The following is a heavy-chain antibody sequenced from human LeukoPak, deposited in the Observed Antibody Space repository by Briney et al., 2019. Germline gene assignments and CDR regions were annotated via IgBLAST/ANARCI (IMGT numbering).Heavy chain of an antibody. D-gene: IGHD2-2*01. J-gene: IGHJ6*02. V-gene: IGHV1-69*02. CDR2: IIPILGIA. CDR1: GGTFSSYT. Sequence: SVKVSCKASGGTFSSYTISWVRQAPGQGLEWMGRIIPILGIANYAQEFQGRVTITADKSTSTAYMELSSLRSEDTAVYYCASGGTGVVPAAILESGYYYYGMDVWGQGTTVTVSS. CDR3: ASGGTGVVPAAILESGYYYYGMDV.